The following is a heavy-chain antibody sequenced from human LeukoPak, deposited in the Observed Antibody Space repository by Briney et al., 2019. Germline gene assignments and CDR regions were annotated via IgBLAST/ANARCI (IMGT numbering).Heavy chain of an antibody. CDR3: GRHGVTIFGVAFFDP. V-gene: IGHV4-59*08. CDR1: GGSISSYY. J-gene: IGHJ5*02. Sequence: PSDTLSLTCTVSGGSISSYYWSWIRQPPGKGLEWVGYIYYSVSTNYHPSLKSRVTISVETTKNQFSLKLSSVTPSDTAVFYCGRHGVTIFGVAFFDPWGQGTLVTVSS. D-gene: IGHD3-3*01. CDR2: IYYSVST.